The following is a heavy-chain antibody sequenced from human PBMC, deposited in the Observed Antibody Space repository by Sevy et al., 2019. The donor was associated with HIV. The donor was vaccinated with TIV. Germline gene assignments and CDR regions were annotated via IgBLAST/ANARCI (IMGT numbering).Heavy chain of an antibody. V-gene: IGHV3-23*01. D-gene: IGHD2-8*01. CDR2: LSFGCGEI. J-gene: IGHJ4*02. CDR1: GFTFSKYS. Sequence: GGCLRRSCAASGFTFSKYSMSWVRQPPGKGLEWVSTLSFGCGEINYADSVKGRFTISRDNSKSSVYLQMNNLRPEDTAVYYCAREGCTKPHDYWGQGTLVTVSS. CDR3: AREGCTKPHDY.